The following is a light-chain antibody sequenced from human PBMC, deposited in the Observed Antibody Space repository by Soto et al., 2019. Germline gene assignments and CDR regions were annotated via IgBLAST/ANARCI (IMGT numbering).Light chain of an antibody. CDR3: QQHGSSPPSWT. Sequence: ETVLTQSPGTLSLSPGERATFFCRASQSVTSSYLAWYQQKPGQAPRLLIYGASSRATGIPDRFSGSGSGTDFTLTISRLEPEDFAVYYCQQHGSSPPSWTFGQGTKVEIK. CDR1: QSVTSSY. J-gene: IGKJ1*01. V-gene: IGKV3-20*01. CDR2: GAS.